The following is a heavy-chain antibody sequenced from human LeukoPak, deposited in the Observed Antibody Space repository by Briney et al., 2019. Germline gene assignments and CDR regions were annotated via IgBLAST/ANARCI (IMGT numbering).Heavy chain of an antibody. CDR2: TYHSGSA. Sequence: SETLSLTCTVSGGSITSGDYHWSWIRQFPGKGLEWIGYTYHSGSAYYNPSLKSRLTMSVDTSTNQFSLKLNSLTAADTAVYFCAREARGVTTNAHDTFDIWGQGTMVTVSS. CDR1: GGSITSGDYH. V-gene: IGHV4-31*03. D-gene: IGHD4-17*01. CDR3: AREARGVTTNAHDTFDI. J-gene: IGHJ3*02.